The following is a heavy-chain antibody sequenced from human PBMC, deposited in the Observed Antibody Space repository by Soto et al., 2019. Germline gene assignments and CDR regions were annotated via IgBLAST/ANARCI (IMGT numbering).Heavy chain of an antibody. Sequence: QVQLQQWGAGLLKPSATLSLTCAVYGGSFSDYYWSWIRQPPGKGLEWIGEINHSGSTNYNPSLKRPVTIIGDTSKNQIPLELRSVAAADTAVYYCAGAGIWVSGVVTERGFDPWGQGTLVTVSS. V-gene: IGHV4-34*01. CDR2: INHSGST. D-gene: IGHD3-3*01. CDR3: AGAGIWVSGVVTERGFDP. J-gene: IGHJ5*02. CDR1: GGSFSDYY.